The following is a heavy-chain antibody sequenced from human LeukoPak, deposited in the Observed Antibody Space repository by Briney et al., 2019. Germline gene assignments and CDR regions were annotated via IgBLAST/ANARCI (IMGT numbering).Heavy chain of an antibody. CDR2: IYYSGST. CDR1: GGSISSYY. CDR3: AREKVHYDILTGPTGLDFDY. J-gene: IGHJ4*02. V-gene: IGHV4-59*01. Sequence: SETLSLTCTVSGGSISSYYWSWIRQPPAKGLEWIGYIYYSGSTNYNPSLKSRVTISVDTSKNQFSLKLSSVTAADTAVYYCAREKVHYDILTGPTGLDFDYWGQGTLVTVSS. D-gene: IGHD3-9*01.